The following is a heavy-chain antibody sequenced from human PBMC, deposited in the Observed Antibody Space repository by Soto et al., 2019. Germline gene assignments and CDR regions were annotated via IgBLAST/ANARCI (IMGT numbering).Heavy chain of an antibody. V-gene: IGHV5-51*01. CDR1: GYNFGNYW. J-gene: IGHJ5*02. CDR3: ARHVFNMARGPLDP. CDR2: IYPGDGDT. D-gene: IGHD3-10*01. Sequence: ESLKISCQGSGYNFGNYWIAWVRQMPGKGLEWMGIIYPGDGDTLYSPSFQGQVTFSVDKSVNTAYLKWSSVEASDTAIYYCARHVFNMARGPLDPWGQGTRVTVSS.